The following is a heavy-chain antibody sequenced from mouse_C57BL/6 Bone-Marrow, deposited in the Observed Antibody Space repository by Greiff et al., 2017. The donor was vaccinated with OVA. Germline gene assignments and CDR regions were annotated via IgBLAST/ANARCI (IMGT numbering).Heavy chain of an antibody. CDR2: ISDGGSYT. CDR3: ARETTIVTRGYAMDY. V-gene: IGHV5-4*01. D-gene: IGHD2-5*01. Sequence: EVKLVESGGGLVKPGGSLKLSCAASGFTFSSYAMSWVRQTPEKRLEWVATISDGGSYTYYPDNVKGRFTISRDTAKNNLYLQMSHLKSEDTAMYDCARETTIVTRGYAMDYWGQGTSVTVSS. CDR1: GFTFSSYA. J-gene: IGHJ4*01.